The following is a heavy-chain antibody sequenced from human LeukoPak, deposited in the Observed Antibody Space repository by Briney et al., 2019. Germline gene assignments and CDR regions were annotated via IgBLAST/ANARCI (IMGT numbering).Heavy chain of an antibody. D-gene: IGHD5-24*01. J-gene: IGHJ3*02. V-gene: IGHV3-30*02. CDR3: AKDSREMATIRHHNDAFDI. CDR1: GFTFSSYG. CDR2: IRYDGSNK. Sequence: GGSLRLSCAASGFTFSSYGMHWVRQAPGKGLEWVAFIRYDGSNKYYADSVKGRFTISRDNSKNTLYLQMNSLRAEDTAVYYCAKDSREMATIRHHNDAFDIWGQGTMVTVSS.